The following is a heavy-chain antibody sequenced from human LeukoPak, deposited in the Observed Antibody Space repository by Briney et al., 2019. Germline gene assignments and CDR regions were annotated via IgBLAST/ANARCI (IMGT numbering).Heavy chain of an antibody. Sequence: SETLSLTCAVYGDSFNEYYWSWVRQPPGKALEWIGEINHSGSTNYNPSLKSRVTISVDKSLRQFFLRLSPVTAADTAVYYCARERASNNYYNYFDPWSQGTQVTVSS. CDR1: GDSFNEYY. D-gene: IGHD1-1*01. CDR2: INHSGST. CDR3: ARERASNNYYNYFDP. V-gene: IGHV4-34*01. J-gene: IGHJ5*02.